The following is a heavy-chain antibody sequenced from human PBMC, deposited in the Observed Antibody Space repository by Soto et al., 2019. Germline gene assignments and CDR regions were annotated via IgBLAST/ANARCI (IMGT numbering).Heavy chain of an antibody. CDR1: GFTFSSDA. J-gene: IGHJ5*02. V-gene: IGHV3-23*01. CDR2: ISGSGGST. CDR3: AKARYYYDSSGYHNWFDP. Sequence: EVQLLESGGGLVQPGGSLRLSCAASGFTFSSDAMSWVRQAPGKGLEWVSAISGSGGSTYYADSVKGRFTISRDNSKNTLYLQMNSLRAEDTAVYYCAKARYYYDSSGYHNWFDPWGQGTLVTVSS. D-gene: IGHD3-22*01.